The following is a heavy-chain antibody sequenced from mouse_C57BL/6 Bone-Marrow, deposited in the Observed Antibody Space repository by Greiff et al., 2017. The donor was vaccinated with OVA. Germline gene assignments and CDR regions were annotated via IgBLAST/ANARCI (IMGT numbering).Heavy chain of an antibody. CDR3: VRHYYGRYYYAMDY. J-gene: IGHJ4*01. Sequence: EVQRVESGGGLVQPKGSLKLSCAASGFSFNTYAMNWVRQAPGKGLEWVARIRSKSNNYATYYADSVKDRFTISRDDSESMLYLQMNNLKTEDTAMYYCVRHYYGRYYYAMDYWGQGTSVTVSS. D-gene: IGHD1-1*01. V-gene: IGHV10-1*01. CDR2: IRSKSNNYAT. CDR1: GFSFNTYA.